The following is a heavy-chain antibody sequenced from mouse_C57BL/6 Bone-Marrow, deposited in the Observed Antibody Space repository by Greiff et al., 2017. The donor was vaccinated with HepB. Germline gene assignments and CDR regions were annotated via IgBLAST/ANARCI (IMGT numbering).Heavy chain of an antibody. CDR2: INPGSGGT. D-gene: IGHD2-5*01. CDR3: AREENSNYGVDY. J-gene: IGHJ4*01. V-gene: IGHV1-54*01. CDR1: GYAFTNYL. Sequence: VQLQQSGAELVRPGTSVKVSCKASGYAFTNYLIEWVKQRPGQGLEWIGVINPGSGGTNYNEKFKGKATLTADKSSSTAYMQLSSLTSEDSAVYFCAREENSNYGVDYWGQGTSVTVSS.